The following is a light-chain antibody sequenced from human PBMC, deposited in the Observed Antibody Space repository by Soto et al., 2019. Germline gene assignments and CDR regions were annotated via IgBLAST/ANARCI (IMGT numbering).Light chain of an antibody. Sequence: EVVLTQSPGTLSLSAGERATLSCRASQSVANNHLAWYQQQPGQAPRLLFYDASTRAAGIPDRFSGSGSGTAFTLTISRLEPEDFGVYFCHHYTRSPIFTFGPGTTVD. CDR2: DAS. V-gene: IGKV3-20*01. J-gene: IGKJ3*01. CDR1: QSVANNH. CDR3: HHYTRSPIFT.